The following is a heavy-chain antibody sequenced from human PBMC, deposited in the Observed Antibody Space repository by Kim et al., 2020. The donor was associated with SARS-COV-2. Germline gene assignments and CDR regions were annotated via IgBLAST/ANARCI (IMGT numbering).Heavy chain of an antibody. J-gene: IGHJ4*02. CDR3: ARIKRFADYVDS. Sequence: SETLSLTCTVSGDSITNDRYFWGWIRQPPGRGLEWIGNVFYTGDIYAKPSLMGRLTISVDTSRTQLSLELRSVTAADAAVYFCARIKRFADYVDSWGQGTLVTVSS. V-gene: IGHV4-39*01. CDR2: VFYTGDI. CDR1: GDSITNDRYF. D-gene: IGHD3-10*01.